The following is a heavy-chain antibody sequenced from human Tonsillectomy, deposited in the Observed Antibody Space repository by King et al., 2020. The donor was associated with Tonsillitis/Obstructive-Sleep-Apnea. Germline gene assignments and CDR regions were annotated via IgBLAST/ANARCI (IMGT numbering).Heavy chain of an antibody. CDR1: GFAFHYYT. Sequence: VQLVESGGGLVKPGGSLRLSCAASGFAFHYYTLEWVRQAPGKGLEWVSSIDGTGNHIYYADSVKGRFTVSRDNTKNARYRQMTSLRAEDTALYYCTRALSTAYLDSWGQGTLVTVSS. J-gene: IGHJ4*02. CDR2: IDGTGNHI. V-gene: IGHV3-21*01. CDR3: TRALSTAYLDS.